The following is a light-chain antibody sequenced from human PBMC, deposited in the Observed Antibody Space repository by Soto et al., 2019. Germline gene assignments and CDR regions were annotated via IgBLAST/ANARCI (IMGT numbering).Light chain of an antibody. CDR1: QSVSSSY. CDR3: QQYDRSPWT. V-gene: IGKV3-20*01. Sequence: EIVLTQSPGPLSLSPGERATLSCRASQSVSSSYLAWYQQKPGQAPRLLIYGASNRATGITDRFSGSGSGTDFTLTISRLEPEDFAVYYCQQYDRSPWTVGQGTKVEIK. CDR2: GAS. J-gene: IGKJ1*01.